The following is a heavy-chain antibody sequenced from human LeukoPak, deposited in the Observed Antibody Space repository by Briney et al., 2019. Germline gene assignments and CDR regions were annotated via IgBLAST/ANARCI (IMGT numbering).Heavy chain of an antibody. D-gene: IGHD6-6*01. CDR1: GVSFSGYY. CDR2: INHSGST. V-gene: IGHV4-34*01. CDR3: ARERIAARFFSLSWFDP. Sequence: PSETLSLTCAVYGVSFSGYYWSWIRQPPGKGLEWIGEINHSGSTNYNPSLKSRVTISVDTSKNQFSLKLSSVTAADTAVYYCARERIAARFFSLSWFDPWGQGTLVTVSS. J-gene: IGHJ5*02.